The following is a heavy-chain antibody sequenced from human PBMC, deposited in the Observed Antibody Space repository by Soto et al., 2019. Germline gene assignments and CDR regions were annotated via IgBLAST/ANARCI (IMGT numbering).Heavy chain of an antibody. J-gene: IGHJ4*02. V-gene: IGHV3-21*01. D-gene: IGHD5-12*01. CDR2: ITNSGTYV. CDR3: VRARGNDWYSDY. CDR1: GFTFSEYS. Sequence: DVQLVASGGGLVRPGGSLRLSCTASGFTFSEYSMSWVRQAPGKGLEWVSSITNSGTYVYYADSVKGRFTIARDSASNSLFLQMTSLRAEDTAVYHCVRARGNDWYSDYWVQGTLVTVSS.